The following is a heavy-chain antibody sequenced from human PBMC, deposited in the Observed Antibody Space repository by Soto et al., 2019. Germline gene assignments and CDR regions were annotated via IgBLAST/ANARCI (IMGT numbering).Heavy chain of an antibody. Sequence: GTSVKVSCKASGYTFTSYYMHWVRQAPGQGLEWMGIINPSGGSTSYAQKFQGRVTMTRDTSTSTVYMELSSLRSEDTAVYYCARGPYYDFWSGPAEEYYYYMDVWGKGTTVTVSS. CDR2: INPSGGST. D-gene: IGHD3-3*01. J-gene: IGHJ6*03. CDR1: GYTFTSYY. V-gene: IGHV1-46*03. CDR3: ARGPYYDFWSGPAEEYYYYMDV.